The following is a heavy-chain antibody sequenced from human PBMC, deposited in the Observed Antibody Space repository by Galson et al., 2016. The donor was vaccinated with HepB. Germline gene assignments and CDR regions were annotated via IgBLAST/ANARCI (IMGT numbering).Heavy chain of an antibody. Sequence: SLRLSCAASGFTFSRNGMHWVRQAPGKGLEWVAVIWYDGSNKYHADSVKGRFTISRDNSKKTLYLQMNSLRAEDTAVYYCASEAPILAPTLDYWGQGTLVTVSS. D-gene: IGHD2/OR15-2a*01. J-gene: IGHJ4*02. CDR2: IWYDGSNK. CDR3: ASEAPILAPTLDY. CDR1: GFTFSRNG. V-gene: IGHV3-33*01.